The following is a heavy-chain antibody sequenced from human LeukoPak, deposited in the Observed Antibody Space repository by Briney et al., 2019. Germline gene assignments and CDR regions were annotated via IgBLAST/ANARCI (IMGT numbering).Heavy chain of an antibody. D-gene: IGHD2-15*01. Sequence: ASVKVSCKASGYIFTGYYMHWVRQAPGQGLEWMGRINPNSDGTDYAQKFQGRVTVTRDTSISTAYMELSRLRSDDTAVYYCARGADINCSGGSCYLWGYWGQGTLVTVSS. J-gene: IGHJ4*02. CDR3: ARGADINCSGGSCYLWGY. CDR1: GYIFTGYY. V-gene: IGHV1-2*06. CDR2: INPNSDGT.